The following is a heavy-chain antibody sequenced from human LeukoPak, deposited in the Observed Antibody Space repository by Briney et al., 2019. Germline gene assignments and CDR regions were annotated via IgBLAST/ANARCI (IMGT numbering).Heavy chain of an antibody. CDR3: AELGITMVGGV. CDR2: IKQDGSEE. CDR1: GFTFRSYW. J-gene: IGHJ6*04. V-gene: IGHV3-7*01. D-gene: IGHD3-10*02. Sequence: GGSLRLSCVGSGFTFRSYWMTWVRQAPGKGLEWVANIKQDGSEESYVDSVKGRFTISRDNAQNSVYLQMNSLRAGDTAVYYCAELGITMVGGVWGKGTTVTISS.